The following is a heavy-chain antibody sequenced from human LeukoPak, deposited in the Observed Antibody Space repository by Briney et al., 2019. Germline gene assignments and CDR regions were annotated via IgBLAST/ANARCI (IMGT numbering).Heavy chain of an antibody. D-gene: IGHD2-2*01. Sequence: PSETLSLTCTVSGGSISSSSYYWGWIRQPPGKGLEWIGSIYYSGSTYYNPSLKSRVTISVDTSKNQFSLKLSSVTAADTAVYYCARQAGGCSSTSCYYYYYYYMDVWGKGTTVTVSS. J-gene: IGHJ6*03. CDR3: ARQAGGCSSTSCYYYYYYYMDV. CDR1: GGSISSSSYY. V-gene: IGHV4-39*01. CDR2: IYYSGST.